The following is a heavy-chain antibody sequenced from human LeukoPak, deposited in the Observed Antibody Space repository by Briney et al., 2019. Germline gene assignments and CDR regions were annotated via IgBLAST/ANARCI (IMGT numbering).Heavy chain of an antibody. Sequence: LSLTCTVSGGSISSYYWSWIRQAPGKGLEWVSYISSSGSTIYYADSVKGRFTISRDNAKNSLYLQMNSLRAEDTAVYYCARDSSGYYWSEVAEYFQHWGQGTLVTVSS. CDR2: ISSSGSTI. D-gene: IGHD3-22*01. V-gene: IGHV3-11*01. CDR3: ARDSSGYYWSEVAEYFQH. J-gene: IGHJ1*01. CDR1: GGSISSYY.